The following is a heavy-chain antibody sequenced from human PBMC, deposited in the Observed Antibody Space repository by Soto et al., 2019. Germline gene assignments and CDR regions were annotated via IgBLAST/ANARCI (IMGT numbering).Heavy chain of an antibody. J-gene: IGHJ6*02. CDR2: ISGSGGST. Sequence: GSLRLSCAASGFTFSSYAMSWVRQAPGKGLEWVSAISGSGGSTYYADSVKGRFTISRDDSKNTLYLQMNSLRAEDTAAYYCAKAGCSSTSCYAAYYYYGMDVWGQGTTVTVSS. V-gene: IGHV3-23*01. D-gene: IGHD2-2*01. CDR3: AKAGCSSTSCYAAYYYYGMDV. CDR1: GFTFSSYA.